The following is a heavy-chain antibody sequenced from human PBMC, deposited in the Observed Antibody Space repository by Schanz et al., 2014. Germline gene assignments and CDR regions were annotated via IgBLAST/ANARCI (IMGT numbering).Heavy chain of an antibody. V-gene: IGHV3-23*01. CDR1: GFTFTNYA. D-gene: IGHD2-8*02. Sequence: DVQLLESGGGLVQPGGSLRLSCAASGFTFTNYAMSWVRQAPGKGLEWVSLISDSGDTAYYADSVKGRFTISRDNFKGALYLQMSSLRAEDTAVYYCAKSLESCPGGRCSRGYFHYWGQGTLVIVSS. CDR3: AKSLESCPGGRCSRGYFHY. CDR2: ISDSGDTA. J-gene: IGHJ4*02.